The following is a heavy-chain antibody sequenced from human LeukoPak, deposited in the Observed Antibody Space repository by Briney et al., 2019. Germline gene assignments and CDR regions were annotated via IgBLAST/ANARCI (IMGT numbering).Heavy chain of an antibody. CDR1: GGTFSSYA. CDR2: IIPIFGTA. Sequence: ASVKVSCKASGGTFSSYAISWVRQAPGQGLEWMGGIIPIFGTANYAQKFQGRVTITADESTSTAYMELSSLRSEDTAVYYCARESRPGTYSSSSVSGDYWGQGTLVIVSS. D-gene: IGHD6-6*01. V-gene: IGHV1-69*13. J-gene: IGHJ4*02. CDR3: ARESRPGTYSSSSVSGDY.